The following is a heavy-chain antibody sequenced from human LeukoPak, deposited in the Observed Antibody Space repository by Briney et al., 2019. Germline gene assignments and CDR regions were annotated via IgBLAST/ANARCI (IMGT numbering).Heavy chain of an antibody. CDR3: ARDFPYSYGYKGDFDY. V-gene: IGHV1-18*04. CDR1: GYTCTSYG. J-gene: IGHJ4*02. Sequence: GASVKVSCKASGYTCTSYGISWVRQAPGQGLEWMGWISAYNGNTNYAQKLQGRVTMTTDTSTSTAYMELRSLRSDDTAVYYCARDFPYSYGYKGDFDYWGQGTLVTVSS. D-gene: IGHD5-18*01. CDR2: ISAYNGNT.